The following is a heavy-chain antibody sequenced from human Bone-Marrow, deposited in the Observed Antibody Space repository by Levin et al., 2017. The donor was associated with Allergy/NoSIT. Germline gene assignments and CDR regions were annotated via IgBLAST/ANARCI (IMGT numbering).Heavy chain of an antibody. Sequence: GGSLRLSCAASGFTFSSYGMHWVRQAPGKGLEWVAVISYDGSNKYYADSVKGRFTISRDNSKNTLYLQMNSLRAEDTAVYYCAKDVNYYYYYGMDVWGQGTTVTVSS. CDR2: ISYDGSNK. CDR3: AKDVNYYYYYGMDV. J-gene: IGHJ6*02. V-gene: IGHV3-30*18. CDR1: GFTFSSYG.